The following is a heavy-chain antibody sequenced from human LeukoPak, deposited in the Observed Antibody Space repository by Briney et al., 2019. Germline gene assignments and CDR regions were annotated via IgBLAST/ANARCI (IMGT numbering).Heavy chain of an antibody. D-gene: IGHD3-10*01. CDR2: INHSGST. CDR3: AGQRITMVRGTDYYYYYGMDV. J-gene: IGHJ6*04. Sequence: SETLSLTCAVYGGSFSGYYWSLIRQPPGKGLEWIGEINHSGSTNYNPSLKSRVTISVDTSKNQFSLKLSSVTAADTAVYYCAGQRITMVRGTDYYYYYGMDVWGKGTTVTVSS. V-gene: IGHV4-34*01. CDR1: GGSFSGYY.